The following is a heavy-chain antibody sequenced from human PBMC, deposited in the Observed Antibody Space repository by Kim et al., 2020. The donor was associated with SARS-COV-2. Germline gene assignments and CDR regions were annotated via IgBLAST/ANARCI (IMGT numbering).Heavy chain of an antibody. V-gene: IGHV4-31*03. J-gene: IGHJ3*02. CDR3: ARGREDVIFGGAFDI. CDR2: IYYSGST. CDR1: GGSISSGGYY. Sequence: SETLSLTCTVSGGSISSGGYYWSWIRQHPGKGLEWIGYIYYSGSTYYNPSLKSRVTISVDTSKNQFSLKLSSVTAADTAVYYCARGREDVIFGGAFDIWGQGTMVTVSS. D-gene: IGHD3-10*01.